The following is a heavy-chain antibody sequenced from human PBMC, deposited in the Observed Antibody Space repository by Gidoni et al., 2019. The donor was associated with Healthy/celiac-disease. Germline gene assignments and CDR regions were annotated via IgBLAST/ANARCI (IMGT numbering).Heavy chain of an antibody. Sequence: EVQLLASGGGLVQPGGSLRPSRAASGFTFSSYARSWVRQAPGKGLEWVAAISGSGGSTYYADSVKGRFTISRDKSKNTLYLQMNSLRAEDTAVYYCAKDGSYYGWFDPWGQGTLVTVSS. CDR2: ISGSGGST. V-gene: IGHV3-23*01. D-gene: IGHD1-26*01. CDR3: AKDGSYYGWFDP. J-gene: IGHJ5*02. CDR1: GFTFSSYA.